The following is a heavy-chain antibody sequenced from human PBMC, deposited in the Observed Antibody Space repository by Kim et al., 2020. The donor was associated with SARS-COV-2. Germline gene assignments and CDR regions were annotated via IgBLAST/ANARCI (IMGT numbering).Heavy chain of an antibody. CDR1: GYTFTSYY. Sequence: ASVKVSCKASGYTFTSYYMHWVRQAPGQGLEWMGIINPSGGSTSYAQKFQGRVTMTRDTSTSTVYMELSSLRSEDTAVYYCARNIYDSSGYYYYYFDYWGQGTLVTVSS. CDR3: ARNIYDSSGYYYYYFDY. V-gene: IGHV1-46*01. CDR2: INPSGGST. D-gene: IGHD3-22*01. J-gene: IGHJ4*02.